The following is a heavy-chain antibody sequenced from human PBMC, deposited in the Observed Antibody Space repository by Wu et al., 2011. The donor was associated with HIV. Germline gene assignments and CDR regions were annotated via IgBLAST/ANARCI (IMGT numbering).Heavy chain of an antibody. CDR2: INPNNGRA. Sequence: QVQLVQSGTEVKKPGASVRVSCEASGYTFIGYYIHWVRQAPGQGLEWMGIINPNNGRATYAQKFQGRVTTTRDTSTSTVYMDLSSLRFEDTAVYYCARTYGDYDKFDYWGQGTLVTVSS. D-gene: IGHD4-17*01. J-gene: IGHJ4*02. V-gene: IGHV1-46*01. CDR1: GYTFIGYY. CDR3: ARTYGDYDKFDY.